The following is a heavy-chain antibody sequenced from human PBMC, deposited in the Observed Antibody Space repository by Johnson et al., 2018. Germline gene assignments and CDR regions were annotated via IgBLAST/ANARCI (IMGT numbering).Heavy chain of an antibody. CDR2: IWYDGSKK. J-gene: IGHJ6*02. CDR1: GFTFSNYG. V-gene: IGHV3-33*08. Sequence: QVQLVESGGGVVQPGRSLRLSCAASGFTFSNYGMHWVRQAPGKGLEWVAIIWYDGSKKYYADSVKGRFTISRANSKNTLYLQMNSLRAEDTAVYYCAVFNSYYGMDVWGQGTTVTVSS. CDR3: AVFNSYYGMDV.